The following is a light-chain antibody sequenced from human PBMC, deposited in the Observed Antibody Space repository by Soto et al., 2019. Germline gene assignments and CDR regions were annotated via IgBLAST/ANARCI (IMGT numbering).Light chain of an antibody. V-gene: IGKV3-11*01. CDR2: DAS. CDR1: QSVSSY. Sequence: EIVLTQSPATLSLSPGERATLSCRASQSVSSYLAWYQQKPGQSPRLLIYDASNRATGIPARFSGSVSGTNFTLISRSLEHKDFAVSYRQPRSSWPPLTFGQGTQVEIK. CDR3: QPRSSWPPLT. J-gene: IGKJ1*01.